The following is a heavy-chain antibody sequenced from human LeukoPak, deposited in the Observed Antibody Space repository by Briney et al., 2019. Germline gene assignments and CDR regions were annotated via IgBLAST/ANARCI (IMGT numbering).Heavy chain of an antibody. D-gene: IGHD2-15*01. CDR2: MNPNSGNT. CDR3: ARGGRGSFGGY. V-gene: IGHV1-8*02. CDR1: GYTFTSYY. J-gene: IGHJ4*02. Sequence: ASVKVSCKASGYTFTSYYTNWVRQAPGQGLERMGRMNPNSGNTGYAQKFQGRVTMTRNTSITTVYMELSSLRSEDTAVYYCARGGRGSFGGYWGQGKVVTVSA.